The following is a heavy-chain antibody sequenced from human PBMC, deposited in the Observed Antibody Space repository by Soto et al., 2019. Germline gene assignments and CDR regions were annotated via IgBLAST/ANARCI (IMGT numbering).Heavy chain of an antibody. CDR1: GGTFSSYA. CDR2: IIPIFGTA. D-gene: IGHD6-13*01. Sequence: QVQLVQSGAEVKKPGSSVKVSCKASGGTFSSYAISWVRQAPGQGLEWMGGIIPIFGTANYAQKFQGRVTITADESTSTAYMELSSLRSEDTAVYYCARGGEIYSRSWYGPARRPTYYYYGMDVWGQGTTVTVSS. V-gene: IGHV1-69*01. CDR3: ARGGEIYSRSWYGPARRPTYYYYGMDV. J-gene: IGHJ6*02.